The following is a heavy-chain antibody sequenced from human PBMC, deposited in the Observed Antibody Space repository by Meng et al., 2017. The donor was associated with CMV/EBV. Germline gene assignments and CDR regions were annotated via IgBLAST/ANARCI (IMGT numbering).Heavy chain of an antibody. CDR3: ASIRKMVREGGIVDY. CDR2: IIPICGTA. J-gene: IGHJ4*02. CDR1: GFTFSSYA. V-gene: IGHV1-69*05. Sequence: KISCAASGFTFSSYAISWVRQAPGQGLEWWGGIIPICGTANYAQKFQGRVTITTDESTSTAYLELSSLRSEDTAVYYCASIRKMVREGGIVDYWGQGTLVTVSS. D-gene: IGHD3-10*01.